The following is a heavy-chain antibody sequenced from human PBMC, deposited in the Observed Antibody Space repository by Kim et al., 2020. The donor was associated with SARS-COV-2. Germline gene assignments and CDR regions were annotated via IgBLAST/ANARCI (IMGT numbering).Heavy chain of an antibody. J-gene: IGHJ4*02. Sequence: YAQKMQGRVTVTIDSSTGTAYLELRSLLSDDTAVYYCARGRPMDYWGQGTLVTVSS. CDR3: ARGRPMDY. V-gene: IGHV1-18*01.